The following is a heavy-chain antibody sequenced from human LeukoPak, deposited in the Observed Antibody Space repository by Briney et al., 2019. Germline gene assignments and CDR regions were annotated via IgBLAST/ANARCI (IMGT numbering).Heavy chain of an antibody. Sequence: PGGSLRLSCAASGFTFSSYGMHWVRQAPGKGLEWVAVISYDGSNKYYADSVKGRFTISRDNSKNTLYLQMNSLRAEDTAVYYCAKGTPPYGDFRFDYWGQGTLVTVSS. CDR1: GFTFSSYG. CDR3: AKGTPPYGDFRFDY. CDR2: ISYDGSNK. V-gene: IGHV3-30*18. D-gene: IGHD4-17*01. J-gene: IGHJ4*02.